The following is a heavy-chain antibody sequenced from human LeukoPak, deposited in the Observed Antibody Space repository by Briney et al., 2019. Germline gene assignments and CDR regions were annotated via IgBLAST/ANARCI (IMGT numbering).Heavy chain of an antibody. D-gene: IGHD1-26*01. J-gene: IGHJ4*02. V-gene: IGHV4-59*01. CDR1: GGSFSGYY. CDR2: IYYSGST. CDR3: ARDHPRGSYYSNFDY. Sequence: SETLSLTCAVYGGSFSGYYWSWIRQPPGKGLEWIGYIYYSGSTNYNPSLKSRVTISVDTSKNQFSLRLSSVTAADTAVYYCARDHPRGSYYSNFDYWGQGTLVTVSS.